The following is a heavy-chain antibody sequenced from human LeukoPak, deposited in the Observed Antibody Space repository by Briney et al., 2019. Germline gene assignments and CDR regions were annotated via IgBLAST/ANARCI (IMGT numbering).Heavy chain of an antibody. CDR1: GYSFTSYW. Sequence: LGESLKISCKGSGYSFTSYWIGWVRQMPGKGLEGMGIIYPGDSDTRYSPSFQGQVTISADKSISTAYLQWSSLKASDTAMYYCARRIVGAPLGMDVWGQGTTVTVSS. J-gene: IGHJ6*02. D-gene: IGHD1-26*01. CDR2: IYPGDSDT. CDR3: ARRIVGAPLGMDV. V-gene: IGHV5-51*01.